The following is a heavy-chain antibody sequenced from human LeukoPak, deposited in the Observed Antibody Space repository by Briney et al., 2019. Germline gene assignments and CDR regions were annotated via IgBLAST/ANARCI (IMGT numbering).Heavy chain of an antibody. J-gene: IGHJ6*03. CDR2: IYYSGST. V-gene: IGHV4-59*01. Sequence: SETLSLTCTVSGGSISSYYWSWIRQPPGKGLEWIGYIYYSGSTNYNPSLKSRVTISVDTSKNQCSLNLRSVTAADTAVYYCARDLHYDTSGYFERGYYYYMDIWGKGTTVTVSS. CDR1: GGSISSYY. D-gene: IGHD3-22*01. CDR3: ARDLHYDTSGYFERGYYYYMDI.